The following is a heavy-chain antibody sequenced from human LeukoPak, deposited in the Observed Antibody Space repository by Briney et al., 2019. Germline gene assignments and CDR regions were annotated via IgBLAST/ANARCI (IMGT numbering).Heavy chain of an antibody. J-gene: IGHJ6*03. Sequence: PSETLSLTCTVSGGSISSYYRSWIRQPPGKGLEWIGYIYTSGNTNYNPSLKSRVTISVDTSKNQFSLMLSSVTAADTAVYYCARHWTSTSCYGSDVCIVQPYMDVWGKGTTVTVSS. CDR1: GGSISSYY. CDR3: ARHWTSTSCYGSDVCIVQPYMDV. D-gene: IGHD2-2*01. CDR2: IYTSGNT. V-gene: IGHV4-4*09.